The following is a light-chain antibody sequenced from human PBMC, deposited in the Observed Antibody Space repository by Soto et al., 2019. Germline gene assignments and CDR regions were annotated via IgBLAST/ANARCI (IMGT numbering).Light chain of an antibody. Sequence: DIQMTQSPSTLSASVGDXVXXTCLASQSISRWLAWYKKKTGKENNILIYKAYSLESGVTSTFSGSGYGTEFTLKISSLQPDDFATYYCQQYNSYPLTFGGGTKVDIK. CDR2: KAY. V-gene: IGKV1-5*03. J-gene: IGKJ4*01. CDR3: QQYNSYPLT. CDR1: QSISRW.